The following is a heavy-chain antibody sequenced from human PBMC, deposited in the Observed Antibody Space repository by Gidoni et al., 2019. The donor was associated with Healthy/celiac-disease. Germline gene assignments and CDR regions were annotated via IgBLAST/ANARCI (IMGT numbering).Heavy chain of an antibody. D-gene: IGHD3-10*01. CDR1: GYTPTELS. J-gene: IGHJ5*02. Sequence: QVQLVQSGAEVKKPGASVKVSCKVSGYTPTELSMHWVRQAPGKGLEELGGFDPEDGEAIYAQRFQGRVTMTEDTSTDTAYMGLSSLRSEDTAVYYCATGILWFGELGGEKVGWFDPWGQGTLVTASS. CDR2: FDPEDGEA. CDR3: ATGILWFGELGGEKVGWFDP. V-gene: IGHV1-24*01.